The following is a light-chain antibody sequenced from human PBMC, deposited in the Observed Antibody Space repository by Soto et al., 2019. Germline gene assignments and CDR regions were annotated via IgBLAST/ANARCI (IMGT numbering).Light chain of an antibody. J-gene: IGKJ2*01. CDR2: GAS. V-gene: IGKV3-20*01. CDR3: QQYGRSPYT. CDR1: QSVSSSL. Sequence: EIVLTQSPGTLSLSPGERATLSCRASQSVSSSLLAWYQQKPGQAPRLLIYGASTRATGIPDSFSGSGSGTDFTLTISRLEPEDFAVYFCQQYGRSPYTFGQGTTLKIK.